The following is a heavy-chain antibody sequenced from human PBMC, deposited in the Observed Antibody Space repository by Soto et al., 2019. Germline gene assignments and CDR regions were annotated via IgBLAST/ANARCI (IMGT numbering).Heavy chain of an antibody. CDR1: GFTFSTYN. CDR2: IKQDGSDK. D-gene: IGHD2-15*01. CDR3: SRGGRNIWPDYSCFDP. V-gene: IGHV3-7*05. Sequence: EVQLVESGGGLVQPGGSLRLSCEASGFTFSTYNMSWVRQAPGKGLEWVATIKQDGSDKYDVDSVKGRFTISRDNTKNSLYLQMNSLRAEDTAVYFFSRGGRNIWPDYSCFDPWGQGTLVTVSS. J-gene: IGHJ5*02.